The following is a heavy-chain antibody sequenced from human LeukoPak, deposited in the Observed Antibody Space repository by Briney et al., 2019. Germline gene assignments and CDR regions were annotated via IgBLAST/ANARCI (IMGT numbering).Heavy chain of an antibody. J-gene: IGHJ6*02. CDR2: IYYSGST. CDR1: GGSISSYY. Sequence: SETLSHTCTVSGGSISSYYWSWLRQPPGKGLEWIGYIYYSGSTNYNPSLKSRVTIAVDTSKNQFSLKLSSVTAADTAVYYCAGDSSGWYGEDYYYYGMDVWGQGTTVTVSS. V-gene: IGHV4-59*01. CDR3: AGDSSGWYGEDYYYYGMDV. D-gene: IGHD6-19*01.